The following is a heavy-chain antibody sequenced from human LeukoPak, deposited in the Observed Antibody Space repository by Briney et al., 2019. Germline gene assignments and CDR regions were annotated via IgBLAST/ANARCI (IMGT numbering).Heavy chain of an antibody. CDR3: ARDQGDNSYGYYAIWYAFDV. Sequence: GSSVKVSCKASGGTFNNYAISWGRQAPGQGLEWRGRIVPIIGIANYAQEFQGRLIITADKATSSAYMELSSLRSEDTAVYYCARDQGDNSYGYYAIWYAFDVWGQGTMVTVSS. CDR2: IVPIIGIA. V-gene: IGHV1-69*04. D-gene: IGHD5-18*01. CDR1: GGTFNNYA. J-gene: IGHJ3*01.